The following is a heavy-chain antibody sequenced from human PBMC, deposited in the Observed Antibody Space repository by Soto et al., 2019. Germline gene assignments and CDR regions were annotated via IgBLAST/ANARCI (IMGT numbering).Heavy chain of an antibody. D-gene: IGHD2-15*01. Sequence: LRLSCAASGFSFTRYGMHWVRQAPGKGLEWVAVISDDGRNLHYGDSVRGRFTISRDNSQSTLYLQLNSLKPEHTAVYYCGKDYCPFAAPQFSDVEVWGPGTTVTVYS. CDR3: GKDYCPFAAPQFSDVEV. CDR2: ISDDGRNL. J-gene: IGHJ6*02. CDR1: GFSFTRYG. V-gene: IGHV3-30*18.